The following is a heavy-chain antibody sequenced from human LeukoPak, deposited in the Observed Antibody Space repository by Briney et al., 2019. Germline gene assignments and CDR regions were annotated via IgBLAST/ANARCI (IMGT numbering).Heavy chain of an antibody. CDR2: IKLDGSEK. CDR3: ARDQYDTWSRRGNFDS. CDR1: GFFFSDSW. V-gene: IGHV3-7*03. D-gene: IGHD3-3*01. J-gene: IGHJ4*02. Sequence: TGGSLRLSCAVSGFFFSDSWMSWVRQAPGRGLEWVANIKLDGSEKNYVDSVKGRFTISRDNTKNSLYLQMNSLRAEDTAVFYCARDQYDTWSRRGNFDSWGQGTLVIVSS.